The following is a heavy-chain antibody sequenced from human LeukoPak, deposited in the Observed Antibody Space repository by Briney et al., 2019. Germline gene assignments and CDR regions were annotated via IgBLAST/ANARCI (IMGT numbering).Heavy chain of an antibody. Sequence: GGSLRLSCAASGFTFDDYGMNWVRQAPGKGLEWVSGINWNGGSTGYADSVRGRFTISRDNALNSLYLQMDSLTDEDTALYFCARGRGLGIFDFWGQGILVTVSS. V-gene: IGHV3-20*04. CDR3: ARGRGLGIFDF. J-gene: IGHJ4*02. D-gene: IGHD3-3*02. CDR2: INWNGGST. CDR1: GFTFDDYG.